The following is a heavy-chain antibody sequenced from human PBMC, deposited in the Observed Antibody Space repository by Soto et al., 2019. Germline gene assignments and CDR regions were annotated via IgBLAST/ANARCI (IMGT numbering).Heavy chain of an antibody. CDR3: AKDARPDGYWDFDY. CDR1: GFTFSDYA. D-gene: IGHD5-12*01. Sequence: PGGSLRLSCAASGFTFSDYAMHWVRQAPGKALEWVAVISYNEIKVSYADSVKGRFTISRDNSKNTLFLQMTSLRPEDMGVYFCAKDARPDGYWDFDYWGQGTLVTVSS. J-gene: IGHJ4*02. V-gene: IGHV3-30*01. CDR2: ISYNEIKV.